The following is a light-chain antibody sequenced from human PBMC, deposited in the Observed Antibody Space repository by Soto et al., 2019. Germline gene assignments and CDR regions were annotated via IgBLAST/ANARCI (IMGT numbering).Light chain of an antibody. J-gene: IGKJ2*01. V-gene: IGKV1-39*01. CDR2: DAS. Sequence: DIQLTQSPLSLSASVGDRVTITCRASQSITTYLNWDQQKPGRAPKVLIYDASTLQSGVPSTFSGNGSGTEFTLTISSLQPEDFATYHCHQSYTTPYTFGQGTKLEIK. CDR3: HQSYTTPYT. CDR1: QSITTY.